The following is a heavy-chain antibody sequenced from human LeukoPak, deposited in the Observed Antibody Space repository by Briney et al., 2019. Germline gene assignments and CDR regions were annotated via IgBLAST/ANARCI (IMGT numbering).Heavy chain of an antibody. J-gene: IGHJ4*02. Sequence: GRSLRLSCAASGFTFSSYGMHWVRQAPGKGLEGVAVISYDGSNKYYADSVKGRFTISRDNSKNTLYLQMNSLRAEDTAVYYCAKEGLPVVVITHFDYWGQGTLVTVSS. D-gene: IGHD3-22*01. CDR1: GFTFSSYG. V-gene: IGHV3-30*18. CDR3: AKEGLPVVVITHFDY. CDR2: ISYDGSNK.